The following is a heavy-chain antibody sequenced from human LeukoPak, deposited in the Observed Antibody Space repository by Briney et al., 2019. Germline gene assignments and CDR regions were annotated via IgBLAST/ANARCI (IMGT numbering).Heavy chain of an antibody. CDR1: GGSSSGYY. V-gene: IGHV4-34*01. CDR2: ISHRGST. J-gene: IGHJ3*02. CDR3: ASISGSYNGFAI. D-gene: IGHD1-26*01. Sequence: SETLSLTCAVYGGSSSGYYWNWIRQPPGKGLEWIGEISHRGSTNSNPSLKSRVTMSVDTSKNQFSLKLRSVNAADTAVYYCASISGSYNGFAIWGQGTMVTVSS.